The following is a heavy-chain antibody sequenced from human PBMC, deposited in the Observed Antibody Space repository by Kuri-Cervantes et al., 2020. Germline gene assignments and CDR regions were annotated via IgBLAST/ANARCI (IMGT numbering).Heavy chain of an antibody. J-gene: IGHJ4*02. Sequence: GSLRLSCAVYGGSFSGYYWSWIRQPPGKGLEWIGEINHSGSTNYNPSLKSRVTISVDTSKNQFSLKLSSVTAADTAVYYCARGRDYYGSGSYRVDYGGQVSVVTVSS. CDR3: ARGRDYYGSGSYRVDY. CDR2: INHSGST. CDR1: GGSFSGYY. V-gene: IGHV4-34*01. D-gene: IGHD3-10*01.